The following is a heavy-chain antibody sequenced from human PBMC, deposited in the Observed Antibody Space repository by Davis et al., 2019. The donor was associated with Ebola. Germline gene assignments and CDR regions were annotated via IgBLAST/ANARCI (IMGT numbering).Heavy chain of an antibody. V-gene: IGHV3-23*01. Sequence: GESLKISCAASGFTFSSYALSWVRQAPGKGLEWVSAISGSGGNTYYADSVKGRFTISRDNSKNTLYLQMNSLRAEDTAVYYCANGRGYSYGDDAFDIWGQGTMVTVSS. J-gene: IGHJ3*02. D-gene: IGHD5-18*01. CDR2: ISGSGGNT. CDR3: ANGRGYSYGDDAFDI. CDR1: GFTFSSYA.